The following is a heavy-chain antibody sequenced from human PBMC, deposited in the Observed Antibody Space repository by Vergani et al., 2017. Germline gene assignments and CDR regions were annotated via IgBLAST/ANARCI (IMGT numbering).Heavy chain of an antibody. CDR1: GYTFTSYG. CDR2: LSTYNGNT. D-gene: IGHD4-23*01. CDR3: ARDRSHGGDSYFDY. J-gene: IGHJ4*02. V-gene: IGHV1-18*01. Sequence: QVHLVQSGAEVRKPGASVMVSCKASGYTFTSYGTTWVRQAPGQGLEWMGWLSTYNGNTNYAQKFQGRVTMTTDTSTSTAYMELRSLRSDDTAVYYCARDRSHGGDSYFDYWGQGTLVTVSS.